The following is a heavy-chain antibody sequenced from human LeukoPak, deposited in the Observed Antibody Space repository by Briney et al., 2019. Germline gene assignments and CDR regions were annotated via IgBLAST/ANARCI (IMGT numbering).Heavy chain of an antibody. J-gene: IGHJ6*02. Sequence: PGGSLRLSCAASGFTFSDYYMSWIRQAPGKGLEWVSYISSSGSTIYYADSVKGRFTISRDNSQNTLYLQMNSLRAEDTAVYHCARGSSQYYYYGMDVWGQGTTVTVSS. CDR3: ARGSSQYYYYGMDV. CDR2: ISSSGSTI. D-gene: IGHD3-10*01. V-gene: IGHV3-11*01. CDR1: GFTFSDYY.